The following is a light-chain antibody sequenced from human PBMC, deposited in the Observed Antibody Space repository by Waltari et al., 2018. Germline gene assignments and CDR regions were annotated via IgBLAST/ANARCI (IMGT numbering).Light chain of an antibody. J-gene: IGKJ1*01. CDR3: QKYVNLPAT. CDR1: QSVGKY. CDR2: DAS. Sequence: EIVLTQSPGTLSLSPGATATLSCRASQSVGKYLVWYQQKPGLAPRPIIYDASTRATGIPDRFSGSGSGTDFSLTISRLEPEDFAVYYCQKYVNLPATFGQGTRVEIK. V-gene: IGKV3-20*01.